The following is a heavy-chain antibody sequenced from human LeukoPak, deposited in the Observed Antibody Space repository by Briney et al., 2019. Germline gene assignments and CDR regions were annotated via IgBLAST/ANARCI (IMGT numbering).Heavy chain of an antibody. CDR3: ARGDDSSGYYYDNWFDP. CDR2: IYTSGST. J-gene: IGHJ5*02. Sequence: SETLSLTCTVSGGSISSYYWSWIRQPAGKGLEWIGRIYTSGSTNYNPSLKSRVTMSVDTYKNQFSLKLSSVTAADTAVYYCARGDDSSGYYYDNWFDPWGQGTLVTVSS. D-gene: IGHD3-22*01. V-gene: IGHV4-4*07. CDR1: GGSISSYY.